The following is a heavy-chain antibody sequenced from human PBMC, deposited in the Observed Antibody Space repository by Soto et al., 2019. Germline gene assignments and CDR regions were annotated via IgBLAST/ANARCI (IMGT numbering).Heavy chain of an antibody. CDR1: VGTFNRYA. D-gene: IGHD6-19*01. CDR2: ITPMFGIG. J-gene: IGHJ2*01. V-gene: IGHV1-69*12. CDR3: AQTLGSAVAGPGRFDL. Sequence: QVQLVQSGAEVKKPGSSVKVSCKASVGTFNRYAISWLRQAPGQGPEWMGGITPMFGIGNSAQKFQGRVTITADESTTTVHMELRRLTCEDTAVYYCAQTLGSAVAGPGRFDLWGRGTRVIVSS.